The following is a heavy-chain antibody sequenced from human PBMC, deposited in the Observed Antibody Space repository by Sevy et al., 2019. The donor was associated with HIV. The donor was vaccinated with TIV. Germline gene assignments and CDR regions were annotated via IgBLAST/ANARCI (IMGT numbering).Heavy chain of an antibody. CDR3: AKGPTQYCRLGWFDP. V-gene: IGHV3-23*01. CDR1: GFTFSSYA. D-gene: IGHD2-15*01. J-gene: IGHJ5*02. CDR2: ISGSGGST. Sequence: GRSLRISCAASGFTFSSYAMSWVRQAPGKGLEWVSAISGSGGSTYYADSVKGRFTISRDNSKNTLYLQMNSLRAEDTAVYYCAKGPTQYCRLGWFDPWGQGTLVTVSS.